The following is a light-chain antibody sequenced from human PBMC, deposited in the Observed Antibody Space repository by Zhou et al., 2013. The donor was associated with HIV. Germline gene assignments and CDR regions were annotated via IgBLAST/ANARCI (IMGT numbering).Light chain of an antibody. J-gene: IGKJ2*01. V-gene: IGKV1-12*01. CDR3: QQANSLPYT. Sequence: DIQMTQSPSSVSATVGDRVTITCRASQGISSWLAWYQQKPGRGPKLLIYTASNLQGGVPSRFSGSGSGTDFTLTISYLQPEDSATYFCQQANSLPYTFGQGTKLEIK. CDR2: TAS. CDR1: QGISSW.